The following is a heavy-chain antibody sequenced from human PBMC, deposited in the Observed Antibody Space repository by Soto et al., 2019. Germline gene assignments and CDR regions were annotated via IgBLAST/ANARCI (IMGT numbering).Heavy chain of an antibody. Sequence: GGSLRLSCAASGFTFSDYYMSWIRQAPGKGLEWVAIIFAGGNTYHADSVKGRFTASRDSSKNTLDLQMNSLRVEDTAVYYCARGVGSGSYYNQYNWFDPWGQGTLVTVSS. CDR3: ARGVGSGSYYNQYNWFDP. CDR1: GFTFSDYY. V-gene: IGHV3-53*01. CDR2: IFAGGNT. J-gene: IGHJ5*02. D-gene: IGHD3-10*01.